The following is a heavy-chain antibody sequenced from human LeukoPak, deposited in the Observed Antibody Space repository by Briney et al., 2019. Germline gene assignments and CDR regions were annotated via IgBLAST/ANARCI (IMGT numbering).Heavy chain of an antibody. Sequence: ASETLSLTCTVAGGSISSYYWSWIRQPPGKGLEWIGYIYYSGSTNYNPSLKSRVTISVDTSKNQFSLKLSSVTAADTAVYYCARHYYDSSSYSYDYWGQGTLVTVSS. D-gene: IGHD3-22*01. CDR2: IYYSGST. CDR1: GGSISSYY. V-gene: IGHV4-59*08. J-gene: IGHJ4*02. CDR3: ARHYYDSSSYSYDY.